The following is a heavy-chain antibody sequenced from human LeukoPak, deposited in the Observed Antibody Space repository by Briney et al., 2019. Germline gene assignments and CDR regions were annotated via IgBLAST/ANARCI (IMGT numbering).Heavy chain of an antibody. Sequence: PGGSLRLFCAASGFTFSRHWMSWVRQTPGKGLERVAHMNQDGSAIYYVDSVKGRFTISRDNAKNSLCLQMTGLTVADTAVYYCARTVPGYPDDYFDYWGQGTLVTVSS. V-gene: IGHV3-7*01. CDR3: ARTVPGYPDDYFDY. D-gene: IGHD6-19*01. CDR1: GFTFSRHW. J-gene: IGHJ4*02. CDR2: MNQDGSAI.